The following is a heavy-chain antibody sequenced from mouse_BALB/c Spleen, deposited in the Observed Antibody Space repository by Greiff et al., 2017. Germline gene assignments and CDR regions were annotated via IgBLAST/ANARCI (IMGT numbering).Heavy chain of an antibody. J-gene: IGHJ4*01. CDR3: ARDRYDEAMDY. V-gene: IGHV7-3*02. CDR2: IRNKANGYTT. D-gene: IGHD2-14*01. CDR1: GFTFTDYY. Sequence: EVQVVESGGGLVQPGGSLRLSCAPSGFTFTDYYMSWVRQPPGKALEWLGFIRNKANGYTTEYSASVKGRFTISRDNSQSILYLQMNTLRAEDSATYYCARDRYDEAMDYWGQGTSVTVSS.